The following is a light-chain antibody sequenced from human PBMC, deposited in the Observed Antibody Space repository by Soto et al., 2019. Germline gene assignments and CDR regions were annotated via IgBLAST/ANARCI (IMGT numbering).Light chain of an antibody. V-gene: IGLV2-14*01. CDR2: DVS. Sequence: QPASVSGSPGQSITISCTGTSSDVGGYNFVSWYQQHPGKAPELMIYDVSYRPSGVSNRFSGSKSGNTASLTISGLQAEDEADYFCSSYTVSTTLYVFGTGTKLTVL. CDR1: SSDVGGYNF. J-gene: IGLJ1*01. CDR3: SSYTVSTTLYV.